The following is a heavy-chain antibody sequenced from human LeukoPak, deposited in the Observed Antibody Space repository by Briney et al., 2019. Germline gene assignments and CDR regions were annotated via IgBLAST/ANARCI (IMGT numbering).Heavy chain of an antibody. CDR2: IIPIFGTA. J-gene: IGHJ6*02. CDR1: GGTFSSYA. V-gene: IGHV1-69*13. Sequence: GASVNVSCKASGGTFSSYAISWVRQAPGQGLEWMGGIIPIFGTANYAQKFQGRVTITADESTSTAYMELSSLRSEDTAVYYCARSGDYYYGMDVWGQGTTVTVSS. CDR3: ARSGDYYYGMDV. D-gene: IGHD2-15*01.